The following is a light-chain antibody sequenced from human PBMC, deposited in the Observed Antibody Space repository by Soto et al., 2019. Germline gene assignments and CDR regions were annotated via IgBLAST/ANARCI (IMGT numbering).Light chain of an antibody. CDR3: QQYGSSPLTYS. Sequence: EIVLTQSPGTLSLSPGERATLSCRASQSVSSNYLAWYQQKPGQAPRLLIYSASSRATGIPDRFSGSGSGKDFTLTISRLEPEDFAVYYCQQYGSSPLTYSFGQGTNVDIK. J-gene: IGKJ2*03. CDR2: SAS. V-gene: IGKV3-20*01. CDR1: QSVSSNY.